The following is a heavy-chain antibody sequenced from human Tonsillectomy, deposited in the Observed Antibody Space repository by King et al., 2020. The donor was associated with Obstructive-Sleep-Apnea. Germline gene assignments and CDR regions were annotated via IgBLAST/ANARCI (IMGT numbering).Heavy chain of an antibody. V-gene: IGHV4-38-2*02. CDR3: ARADGYNFGQHSYFDF. CDR1: GYSISSGYY. CDR2: LYHSGSP. D-gene: IGHD5-24*01. J-gene: IGHJ4*02. Sequence: QLQESGPGLVKTSETLSLTCTVSGYSISSGYYWGWIRQPPRKGLEWIGILYHSGSPHYNPSLENRVTISVDTSKNQFSLQRRSVTAADTAVYYCARADGYNFGQHSYFDFWGQGTLVTVSS.